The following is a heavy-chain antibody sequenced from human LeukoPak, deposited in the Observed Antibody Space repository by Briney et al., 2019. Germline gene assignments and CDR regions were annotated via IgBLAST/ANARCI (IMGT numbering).Heavy chain of an antibody. CDR1: GYTFINHA. Sequence: ASVKVSCTASGYTFINHAIHWVRQAPGQRLEWMGWINIGNGNTKYSQNFQGRITITRDTSATTAYMDLSSLRSEDTAMYYCARRLGRSFDYWGQGTPVTVSS. D-gene: IGHD2-21*01. CDR3: ARRLGRSFDY. CDR2: INIGNGNT. J-gene: IGHJ4*02. V-gene: IGHV1-3*04.